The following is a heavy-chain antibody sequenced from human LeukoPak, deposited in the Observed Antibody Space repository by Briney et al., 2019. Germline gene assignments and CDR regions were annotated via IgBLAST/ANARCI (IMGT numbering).Heavy chain of an antibody. CDR3: ARHYGDYDYFDY. CDR1: GYSFSSFG. V-gene: IGHV1-18*01. D-gene: IGHD4-17*01. J-gene: IGHJ4*02. Sequence: ASVKVSCKGSGYSFSSFGISWVRQAPGQGLEWVGWISAYSGKTNYAQNLQDRVRMTTDTSTSTAYMELSSLRSEDTAVYYCARHYGDYDYFDYWGQGTLVTVSS. CDR2: ISAYSGKT.